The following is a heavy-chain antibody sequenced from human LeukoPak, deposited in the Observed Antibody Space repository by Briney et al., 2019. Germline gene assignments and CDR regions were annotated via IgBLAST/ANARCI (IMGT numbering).Heavy chain of an antibody. D-gene: IGHD6-13*01. J-gene: IGHJ4*02. CDR3: ARVGYSSSWSDY. CDR1: GFTFSSYS. Sequence: GGSLRLSCAASGFTFSSYSMNWVRQAPGKGLEWVSSITDSGDGTYYADSVKGRFTISRDNAKNSLYLQMNSLRAEDTAVYYCARVGYSSSWSDYWGQGTLVTVSS. V-gene: IGHV3-21*01. CDR2: ITDSGDGT.